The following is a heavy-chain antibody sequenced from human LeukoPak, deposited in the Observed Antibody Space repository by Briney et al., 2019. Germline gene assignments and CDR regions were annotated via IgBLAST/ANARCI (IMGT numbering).Heavy chain of an antibody. CDR3: ARVYDSSGFVDY. Sequence: GGSLRLSCAASGFTFSSYAMHWVRQAPGKGLEGVAVISYDGSNKYYADSVKGRFTISRDNSKNTLYLQMNSLRAEDTAVYYCARVYDSSGFVDYWGQGTLVTVSS. CDR1: GFTFSSYA. J-gene: IGHJ4*02. CDR2: ISYDGSNK. V-gene: IGHV3-30*04. D-gene: IGHD3-22*01.